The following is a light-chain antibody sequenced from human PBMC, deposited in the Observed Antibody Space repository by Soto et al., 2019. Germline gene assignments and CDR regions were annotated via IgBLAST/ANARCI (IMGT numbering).Light chain of an antibody. CDR2: GAS. V-gene: IGKV3-20*01. CDR1: QSVSSSY. J-gene: IGKJ1*01. Sequence: EIVLTQSPGTLSLSPGERATLSCRASQSVSSSYLAWYQQKPGQAPRPLIYGASSRAIGIPDRFSGSGSGTDFTLTIRRLEPEDFAVYYCPQYGSSPWTFGKGTKVEIK. CDR3: PQYGSSPWT.